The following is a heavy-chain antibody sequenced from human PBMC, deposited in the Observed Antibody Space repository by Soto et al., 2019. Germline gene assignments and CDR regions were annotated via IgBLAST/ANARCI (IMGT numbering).Heavy chain of an antibody. CDR3: ARGNAWKSSTFDI. J-gene: IGHJ3*02. Sequence: QVQLQESGPGLVKPSETLSLTCTVAGGSLTDHYWNWFRQSPGKGLHWIGYVYYSGGTNYNPSLKSRVTMSVDTSKNQFSLNLRSVTAADPAVYYCARGNAWKSSTFDIWGQGTIVSVSS. CDR2: VYYSGGT. V-gene: IGHV4-59*11. D-gene: IGHD3-16*01. CDR1: GGSLTDHY.